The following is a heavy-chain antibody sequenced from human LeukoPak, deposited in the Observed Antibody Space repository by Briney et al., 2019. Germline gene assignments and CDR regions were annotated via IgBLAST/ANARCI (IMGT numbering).Heavy chain of an antibody. D-gene: IGHD3-22*01. CDR1: GGSISSGGYY. CDR3: ARDRSDSSGYYALTY. CDR2: ISYSGST. Sequence: SETLSLTCTVSGGSISSGGYYWSWIRQHPGKGLEWLGYISYSGSTYYNPSLRSRLTISVDTSKNQFSLRLSSVTAADTAVYYCARDRSDSSGYYALTYWGQGSLVTVSS. V-gene: IGHV4-31*03. J-gene: IGHJ4*02.